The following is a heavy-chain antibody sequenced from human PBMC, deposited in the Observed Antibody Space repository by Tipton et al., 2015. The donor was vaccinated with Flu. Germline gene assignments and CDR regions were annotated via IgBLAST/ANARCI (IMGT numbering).Heavy chain of an antibody. D-gene: IGHD1-26*01. CDR1: GFTFSSYE. J-gene: IGHJ4*02. Sequence: SLRLSCAASGFTFSSYEMNWIRQAPGKGLEWVSYISSSGSTIYYADSVKGRFTISRDNAKNSLYLQVNSLRAEDTAVYYCARDSGSYAFDYWGQGTLVTVSS. CDR2: ISSSGSTI. CDR3: ARDSGSYAFDY. V-gene: IGHV3-48*03.